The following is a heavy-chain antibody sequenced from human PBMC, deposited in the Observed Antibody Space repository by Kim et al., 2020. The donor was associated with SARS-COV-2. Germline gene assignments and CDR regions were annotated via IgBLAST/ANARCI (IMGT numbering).Heavy chain of an antibody. J-gene: IGHJ6*03. Sequence: ASVKVSCKVSGYTLTELSMHWVRQAPGKGLEWMGGFDLEVGEKTYEQKFQGRVTMTEDTPTDTAYMELSSLRSEDTAVYYCATPPPGPGDYYYMDVWGKGTTVTVSS. CDR2: FDLEVGEK. CDR1: GYTLTELS. V-gene: IGHV1-24*01. CDR3: ATPPPGPGDYYYMDV.